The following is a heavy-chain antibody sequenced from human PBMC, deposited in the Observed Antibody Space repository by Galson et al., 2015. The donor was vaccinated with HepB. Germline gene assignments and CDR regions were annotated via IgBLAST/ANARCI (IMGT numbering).Heavy chain of an antibody. Sequence: SVKVSCKASGYTFTSYYMHWVRQAPGQGLEWMGIINPSGGSTSYAQKFQGRVTMTRDTSTSTVYMELSSLRSEDTAVYYCAREDPTKKGAFDIWGQGTMVTVSS. J-gene: IGHJ3*02. CDR2: INPSGGST. V-gene: IGHV1-46*01. CDR1: GYTFTSYY. CDR3: AREDPTKKGAFDI.